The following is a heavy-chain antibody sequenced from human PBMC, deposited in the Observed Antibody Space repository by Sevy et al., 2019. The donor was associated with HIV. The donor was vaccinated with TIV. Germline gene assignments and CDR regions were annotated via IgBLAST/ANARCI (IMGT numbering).Heavy chain of an antibody. CDR3: ARAWSGPYGMDV. J-gene: IGHJ6*02. CDR1: GFTFSSYG. CDR2: IGSSSSTI. D-gene: IGHD3-3*01. V-gene: IGHV3-48*02. Sequence: GGSLRLSCAAPGFTFSSYGMNWVRQAPGKGLEWVSYIGSSSSTIYYAASVKGRFNISRDNAKSSLYLQMNSLRDEDTAVYYCARAWSGPYGMDVWGQGTTVTVSS.